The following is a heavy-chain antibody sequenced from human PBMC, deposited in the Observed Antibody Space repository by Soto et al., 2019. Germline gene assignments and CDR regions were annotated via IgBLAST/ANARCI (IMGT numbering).Heavy chain of an antibody. Sequence: LSCCSRRSPCHDHGKGLEWMGGIIPIFGTANYAQKFQGRVTITADESTSTAYMELSSLRSEDTAVYYCARSITGTTEIEIAVPYSEQRGQGTLVTVSP. CDR2: IIPIFGTA. J-gene: IGHJ1*01. D-gene: IGHD1-7*01. V-gene: IGHV1-69*01. CDR1: LSCCS. CDR3: ARSITGTTEIEIAVPYSEQ.